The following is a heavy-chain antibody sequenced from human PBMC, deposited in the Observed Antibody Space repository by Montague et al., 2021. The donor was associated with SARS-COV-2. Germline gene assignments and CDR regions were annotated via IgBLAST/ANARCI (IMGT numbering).Heavy chain of an antibody. J-gene: IGHJ6*02. Sequence: SETLSLTCAVYGVSFSGYYWSWIRQPPGKGLEWIGEINHSGSTNXXPSLKSRVTISVDTSKNQFSLKLSSVTAADAAVYYCARGRRILLWFGELLSGGDYYGMDVWGQGTTVTVSS. CDR3: ARGRRILLWFGELLSGGDYYGMDV. CDR2: INHSGST. D-gene: IGHD3-10*01. V-gene: IGHV4-34*01. CDR1: GVSFSGYY.